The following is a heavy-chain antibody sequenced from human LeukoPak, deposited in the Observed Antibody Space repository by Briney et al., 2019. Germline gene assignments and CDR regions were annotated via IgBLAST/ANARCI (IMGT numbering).Heavy chain of an antibody. CDR2: IKQDGSEK. V-gene: IGHV3-7*01. J-gene: IGHJ4*02. CDR1: GFTFSNYW. D-gene: IGHD2-15*01. Sequence: GGSLRLSCAASGFTFSNYWMSWVRQAPGKGLEGVANIKQDGSEKYYVDSVKGRFTISRDNAKNSLYLQMNSLRAEDTAVYYCAREGPSNYCSGGSCYYGYWGQGTLVTVSS. CDR3: AREGPSNYCSGGSCYYGY.